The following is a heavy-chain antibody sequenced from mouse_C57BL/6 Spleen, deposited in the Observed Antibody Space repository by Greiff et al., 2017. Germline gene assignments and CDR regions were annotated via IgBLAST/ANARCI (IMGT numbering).Heavy chain of an antibody. Sequence: VMLVESGPGLVAPSQSLSITCTVSGFSLTSYGVDWVRQSPGKGLEWLGVIWGVGSTNYTSALKSRLSISKDNSKSQVFLKMNSLQTDNTSMYYCASGYDRFAYWGQGTLVTVSA. CDR2: IWGVGST. J-gene: IGHJ3*01. V-gene: IGHV2-6*01. D-gene: IGHD2-3*01. CDR1: GFSLTSYG. CDR3: ASGYDRFAY.